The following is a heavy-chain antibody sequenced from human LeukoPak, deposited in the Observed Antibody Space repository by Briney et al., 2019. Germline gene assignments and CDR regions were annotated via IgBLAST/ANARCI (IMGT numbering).Heavy chain of an antibody. J-gene: IGHJ4*02. CDR3: ARALSTLSYFDY. Sequence: PSETLSLTCAVSSDSISTYYWSWIRQPAGKGLEWIGRNPGTGSTNYNPTLKSRVTKSVDASKKEFSLELTSVTAADTAVDYCARALSTLSYFDYWGQGTLVTVSS. CDR1: SDSISTYY. CDR2: NPGTGST. V-gene: IGHV4-4*07. D-gene: IGHD3-3*02.